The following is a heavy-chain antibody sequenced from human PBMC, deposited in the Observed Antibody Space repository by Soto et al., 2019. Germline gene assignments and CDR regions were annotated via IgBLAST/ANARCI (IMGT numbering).Heavy chain of an antibody. D-gene: IGHD2-21*02. Sequence: EVRLVESEGGLVQPGGSLSLSCAASGFTFSYYWMHWVRQAPGQGLLWVSRIHSDGSSTTYADSVKGRFTISRDNAKNTVSLQMNSLRVEDTGVYFCARGDRGAFDQWGQGTMVTVSS. CDR1: GFTFSYYW. V-gene: IGHV3-74*01. CDR3: ARGDRGAFDQ. J-gene: IGHJ3*01. CDR2: IHSDGSST.